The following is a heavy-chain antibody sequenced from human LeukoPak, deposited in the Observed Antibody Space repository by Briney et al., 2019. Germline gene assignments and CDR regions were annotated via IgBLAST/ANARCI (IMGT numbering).Heavy chain of an antibody. Sequence: GGSLRLSCVGSGVIVRSNYMTWVRQAPGKGLEWVSILYHGGSTYYADSVKGRFSNSRDTSKNTLYLQMNSLRVEDTAVYYCATRRFGELTYWGQGTLVTVSS. CDR2: LYHGGST. V-gene: IGHV3-66*01. CDR3: ATRRFGELTY. J-gene: IGHJ4*02. D-gene: IGHD3-10*01. CDR1: GVIVRSNY.